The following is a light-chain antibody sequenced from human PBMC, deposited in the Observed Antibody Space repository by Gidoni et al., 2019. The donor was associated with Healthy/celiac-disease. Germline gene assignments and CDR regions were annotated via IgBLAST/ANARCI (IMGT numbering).Light chain of an antibody. CDR3: QQYDNLPPYT. V-gene: IGKV1-33*01. J-gene: IGKJ2*01. CDR1: QDISNY. Sequence: DIQMTQSPSCLSASVGDRVTITCQASQDISNYLNWYQQKPRKAPKLLIYDASNLETGVPSRFSGSGSGTDFTFTISSLQPEDIATYYCQQYDNLPPYTFGQGTKLEIK. CDR2: DAS.